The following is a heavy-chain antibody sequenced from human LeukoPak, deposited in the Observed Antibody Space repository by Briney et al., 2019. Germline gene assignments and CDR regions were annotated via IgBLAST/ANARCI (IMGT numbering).Heavy chain of an antibody. CDR1: GFTFSSYS. CDR2: ISSSSTI. V-gene: IGHV3-48*02. D-gene: IGHD1-26*01. Sequence: GGSLRLSCAASGFTFSSYSMNWARQAPGKGLEWVSYISSSSTIFYADSVKGRFTISRDNAKNSLYLQMHSLRDEDTAVYYCARAWYSWGYYFDYWGQGTLVTVSS. J-gene: IGHJ4*02. CDR3: ARAWYSWGYYFDY.